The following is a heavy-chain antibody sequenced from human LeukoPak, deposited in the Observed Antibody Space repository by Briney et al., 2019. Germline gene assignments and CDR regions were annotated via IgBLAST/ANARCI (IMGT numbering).Heavy chain of an antibody. V-gene: IGHV3-66*01. D-gene: IGHD3-22*01. J-gene: IGHJ4*02. CDR1: GFTVSNNY. Sequence: GGSLRLSCAASGFTVSNNYMSWVRQAPGKGLEWVSIIYSGGTTYHADPVKGRFTISRDNSKNTLYAQMNSLRVEDTAVYYCARGRHYDSSGYPLFDYWGQGTLVTVSS. CDR2: IYSGGTT. CDR3: ARGRHYDSSGYPLFDY.